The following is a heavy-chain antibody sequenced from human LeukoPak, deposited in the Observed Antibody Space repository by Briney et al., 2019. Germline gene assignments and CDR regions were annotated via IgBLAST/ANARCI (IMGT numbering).Heavy chain of an antibody. CDR3: ASLTTADAFDI. V-gene: IGHV4-39*07. D-gene: IGHD3-22*01. J-gene: IGHJ3*02. Sequence: SETLSLTCSVAGGSISLSYYYWGWIRQPPGKALEWIGSVYYSGTTSYNPSLKSRVTISVDMSKNHFSLKVSSVTAADTAVYYCASLTTADAFDIWGQGTMVTVSS. CDR1: GGSISLSYYY. CDR2: VYYSGTT.